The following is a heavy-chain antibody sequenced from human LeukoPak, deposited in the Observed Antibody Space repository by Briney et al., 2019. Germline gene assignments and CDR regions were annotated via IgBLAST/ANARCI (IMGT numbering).Heavy chain of an antibody. J-gene: IGHJ4*02. Sequence: PGGSLRLSCAASGFTFSSDAMSWVRQAPGKGLEWVSYISTSSNYIYYADSVKGRFTISRDNAQNSLYLQMNSLRAEDTALYYCARGSYDSSGTLDYWGQGTLVTVSS. V-gene: IGHV3-21*01. CDR1: GFTFSSDA. D-gene: IGHD3-22*01. CDR3: ARGSYDSSGTLDY. CDR2: ISTSSNYI.